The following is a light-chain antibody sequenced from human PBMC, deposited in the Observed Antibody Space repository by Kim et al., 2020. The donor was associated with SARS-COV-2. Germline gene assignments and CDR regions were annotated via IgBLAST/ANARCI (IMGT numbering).Light chain of an antibody. V-gene: IGLV3-19*01. CDR1: SLRKYY. J-gene: IGLJ2*01. Sequence: SSELTQDPAVSVALGQTVRTTCQGDSLRKYYATWYQQKPGQAPVLLISGKNNRPSGIPDRFSGSSSGNTASLTIAGAQAEDEADYYCNSRDTSHFVIFGGGTQLTVL. CDR3: NSRDTSHFVI. CDR2: GKN.